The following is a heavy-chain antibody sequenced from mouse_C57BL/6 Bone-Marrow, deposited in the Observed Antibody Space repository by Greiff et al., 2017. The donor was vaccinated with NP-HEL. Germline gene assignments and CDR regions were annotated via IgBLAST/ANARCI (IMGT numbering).Heavy chain of an antibody. J-gene: IGHJ1*03. CDR1: GYTFTSYW. CDR3: ASKDGSSFYWYFDV. CDR2: IDPSDSET. Sequence: QVQLKQPGAELVRPGSSVKLSCKASGYTFTSYWMHWVKQRPIQGLEWIGNIDPSDSETHYNQKFKDKATLTVDKSSSTAYMQLSSLTSEDSAVYYCASKDGSSFYWYFDVWGTGTTVTVSS. D-gene: IGHD1-1*01. V-gene: IGHV1-52*01.